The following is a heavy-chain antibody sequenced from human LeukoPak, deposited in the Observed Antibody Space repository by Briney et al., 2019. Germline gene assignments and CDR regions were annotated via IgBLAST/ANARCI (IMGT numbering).Heavy chain of an antibody. CDR2: IDYSGST. D-gene: IGHD1-14*01. Sequence: PSETLSLTCSVSGASISSHYWSWIRQPPGKGLDWIGYIDYSGSTNCNPSLKSRVTISLDTSKNQFSLKLTSVTAADTAVYYCSRAGTGFNIPGAYRGQGTLVTVSS. V-gene: IGHV4-59*11. J-gene: IGHJ4*02. CDR3: SRAGTGFNIPGAY. CDR1: GASISSHY.